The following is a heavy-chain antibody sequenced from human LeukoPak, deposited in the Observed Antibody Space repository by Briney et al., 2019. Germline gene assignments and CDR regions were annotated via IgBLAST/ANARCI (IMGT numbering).Heavy chain of an antibody. CDR3: ARGCGGDCYSFWDYDAFDI. V-gene: IGHV1-46*01. D-gene: IGHD2-21*02. J-gene: IGHJ3*02. CDR2: INPSGGST. CDR1: GYIFTGYY. Sequence: ASVKVSCKASGYIFTGYYIHWVRQAPGQGLECMGIINPSGGSTSYAQKFQGRVTMTRDMSTSTVYMELSSLRSEDTAVYYCARGCGGDCYSFWDYDAFDIWGQGTMVTVSS.